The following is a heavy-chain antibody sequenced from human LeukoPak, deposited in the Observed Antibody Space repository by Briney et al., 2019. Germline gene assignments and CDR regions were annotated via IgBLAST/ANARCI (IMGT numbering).Heavy chain of an antibody. CDR1: GFTFSSYE. J-gene: IGHJ4*02. CDR3: ASRDGYNYPPRDY. D-gene: IGHD5-24*01. CDR2: ISSSGNTI. V-gene: IGHV3-48*03. Sequence: GGSLRLSCAASGFTFSSYEMNWVRQAPGKGLEWVSYISSSGNTIYYADSVKGRFTISRDNAKNSLYLQMNSLRAEDTAVYYCASRDGYNYPPRDYWGQGTLVTVSS.